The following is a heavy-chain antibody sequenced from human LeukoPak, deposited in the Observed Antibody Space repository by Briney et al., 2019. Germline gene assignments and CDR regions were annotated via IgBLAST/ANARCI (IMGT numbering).Heavy chain of an antibody. J-gene: IGHJ4*02. CDR3: ARDGSILRWDY. Sequence: GASVKVSCKASGGTFSIYAISWVRQAPGQGLEWMGRIIPILGIANYAQKFQGRVTITADKSTSTAYMELSSLRSEDTAVYYCARDGSILRWDYWGQGTLVTVSS. CDR2: IIPILGIA. V-gene: IGHV1-69*04. CDR1: GGTFSIYA. D-gene: IGHD4-23*01.